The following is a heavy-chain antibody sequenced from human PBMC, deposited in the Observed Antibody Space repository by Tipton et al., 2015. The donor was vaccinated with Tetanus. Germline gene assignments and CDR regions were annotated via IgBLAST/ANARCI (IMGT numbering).Heavy chain of an antibody. V-gene: IGHV1-18*04. D-gene: IGHD6-13*01. J-gene: IGHJ4*02. CDR1: GYTFTSYG. CDR3: AGVESGAAAGTGEYYFDY. Sequence: QVQLVQSGAEVKKPGASVKVSCKASGYTFTSYGISWVRQAPGQGLEWMGWISAYNGNTNYAQKLQGRVTMTTDTSTSTAYMELRSLRSDDTAVYYCAGVESGAAAGTGEYYFDYWGQGTLVTVSS. CDR2: ISAYNGNT.